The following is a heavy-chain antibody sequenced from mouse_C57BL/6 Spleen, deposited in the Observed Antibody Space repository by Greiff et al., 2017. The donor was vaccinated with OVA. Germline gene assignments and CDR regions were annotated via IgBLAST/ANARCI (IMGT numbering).Heavy chain of an antibody. Sequence: EVKLQESGPELVKPGASVKISCKASGYSFTDYNMNWVKQSNGKSLEWIGVINPNYGTTSYNQKFKGKATLTVDQSSSTAYMQLNSLTSEDSAVYYCARGSNYFYYAMDYWGQGTSVTVSS. CDR1: GYSFTDYN. CDR2: INPNYGTT. D-gene: IGHD2-5*01. CDR3: ARGSNYFYYAMDY. V-gene: IGHV1-39*01. J-gene: IGHJ4*01.